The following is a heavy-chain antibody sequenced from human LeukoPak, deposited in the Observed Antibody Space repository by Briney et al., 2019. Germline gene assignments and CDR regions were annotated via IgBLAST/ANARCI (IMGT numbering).Heavy chain of an antibody. V-gene: IGHV3-53*01. J-gene: IGHJ3*02. CDR3: ARIEWERLGRAFDI. CDR2: IYSAGAT. CDR1: GFTVSDNY. D-gene: IGHD1-26*01. Sequence: GGSLRLSCAASGFTVSDNYMTWVRQAPGKGLEWVSSIYSAGATHYAESVKGRFTISRDNSKNTLYLQMNSLRVEDMAVYYCARIEWERLGRAFDIWGQGTMVTVSS.